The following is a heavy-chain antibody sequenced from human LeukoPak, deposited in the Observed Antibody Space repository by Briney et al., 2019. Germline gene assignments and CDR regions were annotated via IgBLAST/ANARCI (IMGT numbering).Heavy chain of an antibody. CDR3: ARDRYGDGFAHFDY. CDR2: ITPSGGT. V-gene: IGHV1-2*02. J-gene: IGHJ4*02. CDR1: GYTFTSYA. D-gene: IGHD5-24*01. Sequence: ASVKVSCKASGYTFTSYAMHWVRQAPGQGLEWMGWITPSGGTNYPQKFQGRVAITRDTSITTAYMDLSRLPSDDTAVYYCARDRYGDGFAHFDYWGQGALVTVS.